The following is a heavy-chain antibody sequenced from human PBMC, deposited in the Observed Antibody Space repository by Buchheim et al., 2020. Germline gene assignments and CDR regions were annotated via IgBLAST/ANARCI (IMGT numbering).Heavy chain of an antibody. V-gene: IGHV4-59*01. Sequence: QVHLQESGPGLVKPSETLSLTCTVSGGSISSFFWSWIRQPPGGGLEWIGYICNSGSTNYNPSLKSRVTIPVDTSKNQFSLNLNSVTAADTAVFYCARGSFTAIDFWGQGTL. J-gene: IGHJ4*02. CDR1: GGSISSFF. D-gene: IGHD3-16*01. CDR2: ICNSGST. CDR3: ARGSFTAIDF.